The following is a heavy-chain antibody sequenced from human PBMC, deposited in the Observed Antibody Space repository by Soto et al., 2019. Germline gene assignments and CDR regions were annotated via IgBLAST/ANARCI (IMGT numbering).Heavy chain of an antibody. D-gene: IGHD1-26*01. V-gene: IGHV1-69*13. J-gene: IGHJ6*02. CDR3: ARARTRGDYGMDV. CDR1: GGTFSSYA. Sequence: SVKVSCKASGGTFSSYAISWVRQAPGQGLEWMGGIIPIFGTANYAQKFQGRVTITADESTSTAYMELSSLRSEDTAVYYCARARTRGDYGMDVWGQGTTVPVSS. CDR2: IIPIFGTA.